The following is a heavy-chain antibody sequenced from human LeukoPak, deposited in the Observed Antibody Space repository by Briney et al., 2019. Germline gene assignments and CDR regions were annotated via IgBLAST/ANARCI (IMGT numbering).Heavy chain of an antibody. CDR1: GYTLTSYD. CDR3: ARGRPFQAGGDAFDI. J-gene: IGHJ3*02. V-gene: IGHV1-8*01. CDR2: MNPNSGRT. Sequence: GASVKVSCKASGYTLTSYDVNWVRQATGQGLEWMGWMNPNSGRTGYAQKFQGRVTITRNTSISTAYMELSSLRSEDTAVYYCARGRPFQAGGDAFDIWGQGTMVTVSS. D-gene: IGHD2/OR15-2a*01.